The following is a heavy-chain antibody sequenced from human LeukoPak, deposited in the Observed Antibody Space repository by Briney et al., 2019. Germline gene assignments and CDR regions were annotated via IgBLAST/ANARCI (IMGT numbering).Heavy chain of an antibody. CDR3: ARAHYYDSSDYGGIEH. J-gene: IGHJ1*01. Sequence: ASVKVSCKASGYTFTSYFMHWVRQAPGQGLEWMGIINPSGGSTNYAQKFQGRVTMTRDTSTSTVYMELSSLRSEDTAVYYCARAHYYDSSDYGGIEHWGQGTLVTVPS. CDR2: INPSGGST. CDR1: GYTFTSYF. D-gene: IGHD3-22*01. V-gene: IGHV1-46*01.